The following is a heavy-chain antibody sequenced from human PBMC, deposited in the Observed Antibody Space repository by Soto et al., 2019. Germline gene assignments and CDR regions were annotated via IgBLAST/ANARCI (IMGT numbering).Heavy chain of an antibody. CDR1: GYSISSGYY. D-gene: IGHD3-3*01. CDR3: ASGRLAGTIFRSEHWFDP. V-gene: IGHV4-38-2*02. CDR2: IYHSGST. J-gene: IGHJ5*02. Sequence: SETLSLTCTVSGYSISSGYYWGWIRQPPGKGLEWIGSIYHSGSTYYNPSLKSRVTISVDTSKNQFSLKLSSVTAADTAVYYCASGRLAGTIFRSEHWFDPWGRGTLVTVSS.